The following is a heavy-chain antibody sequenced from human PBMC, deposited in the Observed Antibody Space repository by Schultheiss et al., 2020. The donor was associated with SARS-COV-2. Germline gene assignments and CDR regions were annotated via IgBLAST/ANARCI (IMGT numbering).Heavy chain of an antibody. CDR3: ARIGGSGSYFDY. V-gene: IGHV2-70*01. J-gene: IGHJ4*02. CDR2: IDWDDDK. Sequence: TLSLTCTVSGFSLSNARMGVSWIRQPPGKALEWLALIDWDDDKYYSTSLKTRLTISKDTSKNQVVLTMTNMDPVDTATYYCARIGGSGSYFDYWGQGTLVTVSS. CDR1: GFSLSNARMG. D-gene: IGHD3-10*01.